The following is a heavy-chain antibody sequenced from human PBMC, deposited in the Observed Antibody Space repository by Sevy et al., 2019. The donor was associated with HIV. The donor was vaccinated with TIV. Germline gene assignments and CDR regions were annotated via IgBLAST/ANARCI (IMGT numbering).Heavy chain of an antibody. CDR3: ARDWAYYGDYNDY. D-gene: IGHD4-17*01. CDR2: IKQDGSEK. V-gene: IGHV3-7*01. J-gene: IGHJ4*02. Sequence: GGSLRLSCAASGFTFSSYWMSWVRQAPGKGLEWVANIKQDGSEKYYVDSEKGRFTISRDNAKNSLYLQMNSLRAEDTAVYYCARDWAYYGDYNDYWGQGTLVTVSS. CDR1: GFTFSSYW.